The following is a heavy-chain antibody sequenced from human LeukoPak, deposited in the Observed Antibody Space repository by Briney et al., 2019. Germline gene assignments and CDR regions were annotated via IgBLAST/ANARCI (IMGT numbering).Heavy chain of an antibody. J-gene: IGHJ4*02. CDR3: AKGCSSTSCFDY. D-gene: IGHD2-2*01. Sequence: TGGSLSLSCAASGFTFSSYGMHWVRQAPGKGLEWVAVISYEGSNKYYADSVKGRFTISRDNSNTTLYLQMNRLRADDTVVYYWAKGCSSTSCFDYWGQGTLVTVSS. CDR2: ISYEGSNK. CDR1: GFTFSSYG. V-gene: IGHV3-30*18.